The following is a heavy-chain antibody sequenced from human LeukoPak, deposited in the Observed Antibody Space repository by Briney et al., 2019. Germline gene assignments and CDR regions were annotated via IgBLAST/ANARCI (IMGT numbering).Heavy chain of an antibody. D-gene: IGHD3-10*01. J-gene: IGHJ4*02. V-gene: IGHV1-18*01. CDR2: ISGYNGNT. CDR3: GRAPNYSGSGSFFSDY. Sequence: GASVKVSCKASGYTFTSYGISWVRQAPGQGLEWMGWISGYNGNTRYAQKVQDRVTVTTDTSTTTAYMELRSLRSDDTAVYYCGRAPNYSGSGSFFSDYWGQGTLVTVSS. CDR1: GYTFTSYG.